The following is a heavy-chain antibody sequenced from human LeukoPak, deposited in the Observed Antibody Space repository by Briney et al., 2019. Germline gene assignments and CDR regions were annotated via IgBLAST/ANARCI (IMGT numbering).Heavy chain of an antibody. Sequence: GGSLKLSCAASGFTFSHSYMHWVRQAPGKGLVWVSRIDNDGGTSYADSVKGRFTITRDNAKNTLYLQMNSLRAEDTALYYCARDLNYDLDFWGQGTLVTVSS. D-gene: IGHD3-16*01. CDR1: GFTFSHSY. J-gene: IGHJ4*02. V-gene: IGHV3-74*01. CDR3: ARDLNYDLDF. CDR2: IDNDGGT.